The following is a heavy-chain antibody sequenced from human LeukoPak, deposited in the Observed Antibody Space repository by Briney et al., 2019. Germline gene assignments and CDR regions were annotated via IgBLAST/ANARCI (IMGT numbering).Heavy chain of an antibody. J-gene: IGHJ4*02. D-gene: IGHD3-22*01. CDR1: GFTVSSNY. V-gene: IGHV3-53*01. CDR3: ARVERGAYYDSSGYYGSFSFDY. CDR2: IYSGGST. Sequence: GGSLRLSCAASGFTVSSNYMSWVRQAPGKGLEWVSVIYSGGSTYYADSVKGRFTISRDNSKNTLYLQMNSLRAEDTAVYYCARVERGAYYDSSGYYGSFSFDYWGQGTLVTVSS.